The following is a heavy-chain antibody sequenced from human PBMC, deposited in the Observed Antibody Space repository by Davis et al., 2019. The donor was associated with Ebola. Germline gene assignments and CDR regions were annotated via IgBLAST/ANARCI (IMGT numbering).Heavy chain of an antibody. D-gene: IGHD3-22*01. J-gene: IGHJ4*02. CDR2: ISGSGGST. V-gene: IGHV3-23*01. CDR3: ARVAYYDTDFDY. CDR1: GFTVSSNY. Sequence: GGSLRLSCAASGFTVSSNYMSWVRQAPGKGLEWVSAISGSGGSTYYADSVKGRFTISRDNSKNTLYLQMNSLRAEDTAVYYCARVAYYDTDFDYWGQGTLVTVSS.